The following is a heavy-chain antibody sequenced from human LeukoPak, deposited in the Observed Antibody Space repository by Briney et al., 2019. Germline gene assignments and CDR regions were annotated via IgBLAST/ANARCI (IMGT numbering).Heavy chain of an antibody. V-gene: IGHV3-23*01. Sequence: PGGSLRLSCAASGFTFSTYAMNWVRQAPGKGLEWVSGISGSGGTTYYADSVKGRFTIPRDNAENTLYLQMNSLRAEDTAVYYCARGRYCGGDYWGQGTLVTVSS. D-gene: IGHD2-21*01. J-gene: IGHJ4*02. CDR1: GFTFSTYA. CDR3: ARGRYCGGDY. CDR2: ISGSGGTT.